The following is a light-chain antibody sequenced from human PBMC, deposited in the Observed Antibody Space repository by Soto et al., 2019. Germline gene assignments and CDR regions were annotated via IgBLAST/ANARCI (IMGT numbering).Light chain of an antibody. Sequence: QSVLTQPPSASGAPGQRVTISCSGRSFNIGSNYVHWYQQLQGTAPKLLIHGNSQRPSGVPDRFSGSKSGTSASLAISGLRSEDEADYYCATWDDSLSGVVFGGGTKLTVL. V-gene: IGLV1-47*02. CDR3: ATWDDSLSGVV. CDR2: GNS. CDR1: SFNIGSNY. J-gene: IGLJ2*01.